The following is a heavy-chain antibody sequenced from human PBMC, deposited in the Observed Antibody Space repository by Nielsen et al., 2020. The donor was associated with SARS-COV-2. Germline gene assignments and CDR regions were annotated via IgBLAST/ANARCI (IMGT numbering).Heavy chain of an antibody. D-gene: IGHD6-13*01. V-gene: IGHV3-30-3*01. CDR2: ISYDGNNK. Sequence: GGSLRLSCAASGFTLDTYAMHWVRQAPGKGLEWVALISYDGNNKYYTDSVKGRFSISRDNSKNTLYLQMNSLRSEDTAVYYCARELRSRPSGNYYYYGMDVWGQGTTVTVSS. CDR3: ARELRSRPSGNYYYYGMDV. CDR1: GFTLDTYA. J-gene: IGHJ6*02.